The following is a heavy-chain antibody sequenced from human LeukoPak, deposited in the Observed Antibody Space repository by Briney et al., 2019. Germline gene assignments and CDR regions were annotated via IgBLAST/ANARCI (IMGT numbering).Heavy chain of an antibody. V-gene: IGHV1-2*02. D-gene: IGHD2/OR15-2a*01. Sequence: GASVKVSCKASGYTFTGYYMHWVRQAPGQGLEWMGWINPNSGGTNYAQKFQGRVTMTRDTSISTAYMGLSRLRSDDTAVYYCARDLSWQARTLYYFDYWGQGTLVTVSS. CDR3: ARDLSWQARTLYYFDY. CDR2: INPNSGGT. J-gene: IGHJ4*02. CDR1: GYTFTGYY.